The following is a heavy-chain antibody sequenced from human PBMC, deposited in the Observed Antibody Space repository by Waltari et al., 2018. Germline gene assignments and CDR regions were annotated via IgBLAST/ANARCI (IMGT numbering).Heavy chain of an antibody. CDR1: GFIFSTAW. Sequence: EVQLVESGGGLVEPGGSLRLSCAGTGFIFSTAWMHWARQAPGKGLERVGRIKSRITGGTTEYGAPVKGRFTISRDDSKDTVYLQMNSLKTEDTGVYYCGDFTAFDYWGQGSLVIVSS. D-gene: IGHD2-8*02. J-gene: IGHJ4*02. CDR3: GDFTAFDY. CDR2: IKSRITGGTT. V-gene: IGHV3-15*01.